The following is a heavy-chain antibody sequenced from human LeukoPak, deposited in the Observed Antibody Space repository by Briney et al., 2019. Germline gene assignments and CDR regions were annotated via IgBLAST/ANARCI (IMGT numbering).Heavy chain of an antibody. D-gene: IGHD3-22*01. CDR1: GFTFSSYG. J-gene: IGHJ3*02. Sequence: GGSLRLSCAASGFTFSSYGMTWVRQAPGKGLEWVAVMSYVGSNEYYADSVKGRFTISRDNSKNTLYLQMNSLRAEDTAVYYCARLLAGSGYARDAFDIWGQGTMVTVSS. V-gene: IGHV3-30*03. CDR2: MSYVGSNE. CDR3: ARLLAGSGYARDAFDI.